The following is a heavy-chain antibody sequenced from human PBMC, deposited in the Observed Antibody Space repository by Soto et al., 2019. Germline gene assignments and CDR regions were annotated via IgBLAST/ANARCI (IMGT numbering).Heavy chain of an antibody. CDR3: ARDPSSSSLLSGY. V-gene: IGHV3-30-3*01. Sequence: QVQLVESGGGVVQPGRSLRLSCAASGFTFSSYAMHWVRQAPGKGLEWVAVISYDGSNKYYADSVKGRFTISRDNSKNTLYLQMNSLRAEDTAVYYCARDPSSSSLLSGYWGQGTLVTVS. D-gene: IGHD6-6*01. J-gene: IGHJ4*02. CDR2: ISYDGSNK. CDR1: GFTFSSYA.